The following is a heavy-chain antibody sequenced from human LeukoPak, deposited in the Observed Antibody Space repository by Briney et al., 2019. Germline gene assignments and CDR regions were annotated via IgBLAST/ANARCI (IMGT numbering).Heavy chain of an antibody. Sequence: GGSLRLSCAASGFTFSSYAMHWVRQAPGRGLEWVAVISYDGSNKYYADSVKGRFTISRDNSKNTLYLQMNSLRAEDTAVYYCAGDDSETLGGWGQGTLVTVSS. CDR1: GFTFSSYA. D-gene: IGHD3-10*01. J-gene: IGHJ4*02. V-gene: IGHV3-30-3*01. CDR3: AGDDSETLGG. CDR2: ISYDGSNK.